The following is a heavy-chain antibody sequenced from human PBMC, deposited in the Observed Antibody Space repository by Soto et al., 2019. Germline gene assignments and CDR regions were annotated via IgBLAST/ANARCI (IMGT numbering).Heavy chain of an antibody. V-gene: IGHV3-21*01. CDR1: GFTFSSYS. CDR3: ARSEGSSWYDAFDI. D-gene: IGHD6-13*01. J-gene: IGHJ3*02. CDR2: ISSSSSYI. Sequence: EVQLVESGGGLVKPGGSLRLSCAASGFTFSSYSMNWVRQAPGKGLEWVSSISSSSSYIYYADSVKGRFTISRDNAKNSLYLQMNSLRAEDTAVYYCARSEGSSWYDAFDIWGQGTMVTVSS.